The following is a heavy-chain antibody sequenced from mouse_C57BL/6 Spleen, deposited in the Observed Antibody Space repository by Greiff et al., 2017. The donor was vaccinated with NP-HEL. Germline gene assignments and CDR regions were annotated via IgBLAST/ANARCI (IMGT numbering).Heavy chain of an antibody. Sequence: EVKVEESGGGLVQPGGSLSLSCAASGFTFTDYYMSWVRQPPGQALEWLGFIRNKANGYTTEYSASVKGRFTISRDNSQSILYLQMNALRAEDSATYYCARQTFTERYFDVWGTGTTVTVSS. CDR2: IRNKANGYTT. V-gene: IGHV7-3*01. CDR1: GFTFTDYY. J-gene: IGHJ1*03. CDR3: ARQTFTERYFDV.